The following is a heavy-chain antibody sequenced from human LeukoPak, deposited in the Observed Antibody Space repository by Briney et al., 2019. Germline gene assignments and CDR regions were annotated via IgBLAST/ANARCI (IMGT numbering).Heavy chain of an antibody. V-gene: IGHV3-48*04. J-gene: IGHJ3*02. D-gene: IGHD3-16*01. CDR3: ARDGGGDAFDI. Sequence: GGSLRLSCAASGFTFSSYSMNWVRQAPGKGLEWVSYISSSSSTIYYADSVKGRFTISRDNAKNSLYLQMNSLRAEDTAVYYCARDGGGDAFDIWGQGTMVTVSS. CDR1: GFTFSSYS. CDR2: ISSSSSTI.